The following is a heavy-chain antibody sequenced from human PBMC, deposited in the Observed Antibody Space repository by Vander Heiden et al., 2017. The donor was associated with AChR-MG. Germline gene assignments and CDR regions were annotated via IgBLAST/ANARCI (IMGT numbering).Heavy chain of an antibody. CDR1: GLSLSTSGVG. V-gene: IGHV2-5*02. CDR2: IYWDDDK. D-gene: IGHD3-22*01. CDR3: ARTYYYDSSGYSDAFDI. J-gene: IGHJ3*02. Sequence: QITLKESGPTLVKPTQTLTLTCTFSGLSLSTSGVGVGWIRQPQGKAREWLALIYWDDDKRYSPSLKSRLTITKDTSKNQVVLTMTNMDPVDTATYYCARTYYYDSSGYSDAFDIWGQGTMVTVSS.